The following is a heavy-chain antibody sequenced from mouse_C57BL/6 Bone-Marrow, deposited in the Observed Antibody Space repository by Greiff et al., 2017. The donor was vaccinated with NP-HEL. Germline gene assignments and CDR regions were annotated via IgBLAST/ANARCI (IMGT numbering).Heavy chain of an antibody. J-gene: IGHJ3*01. CDR1: GYTFTSYG. CDR3: ASGAGRFAY. CDR2: IYPRSGNT. Sequence: QVQLKGSGAELARPGASVKLSCKASGYTFTSYGISWVKQRTGQGLEWIGEIYPRSGNTYYNEKFKGKATLTADKSSSTAYMELRSLTSEDSAVYFCASGAGRFAYWGQGTLVTVSA. V-gene: IGHV1-81*01.